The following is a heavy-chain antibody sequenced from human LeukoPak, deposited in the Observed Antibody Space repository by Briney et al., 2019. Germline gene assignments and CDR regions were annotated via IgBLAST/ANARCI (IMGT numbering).Heavy chain of an antibody. J-gene: IGHJ5*02. CDR3: RFLDAKSHP. D-gene: IGHD3/OR15-3a*01. Sequence: GGSLRLSCAASGFDFSTYGMHWVRQAPGKGLEWVAFIRYDGSNKYYADSVKGRFTISRDNSKNTLYLQMNSLRAEDTAVYYCRFLDAKSHPWGQGTLVTVSS. CDR2: IRYDGSNK. CDR1: GFDFSTYG. V-gene: IGHV3-30*02.